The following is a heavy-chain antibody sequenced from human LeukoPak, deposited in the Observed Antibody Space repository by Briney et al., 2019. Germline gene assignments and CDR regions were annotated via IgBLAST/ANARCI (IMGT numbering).Heavy chain of an antibody. D-gene: IGHD6-6*01. Sequence: PGGSLRLSWAASGFTFSSYWMHWVRQAPGKGLVWVSRINSDGSSTSYADSVKGRFTISRDNAKNTLYLQMNSLRAEDTAVYYCARGWGYSSSSGSPSMFDPWGQGTLVTVSS. V-gene: IGHV3-74*01. J-gene: IGHJ5*02. CDR1: GFTFSSYW. CDR2: INSDGSST. CDR3: ARGWGYSSSSGSPSMFDP.